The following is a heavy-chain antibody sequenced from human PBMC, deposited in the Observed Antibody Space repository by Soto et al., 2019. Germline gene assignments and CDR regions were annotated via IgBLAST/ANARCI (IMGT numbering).Heavy chain of an antibody. D-gene: IGHD3-22*01. CDR2: IIPIFGTA. CDR1: GGTFSSYA. Sequence: GASVKVSCKASGGTFSSYAISWVRQAPGQGPEWMGWIIPIFGTANYAQKFQGRVTITADKSTSTAYMELSSLRSEDTAVYYCAREPYYYDSSGYSYAFDIWGQGTMVTVSS. V-gene: IGHV1-69*06. J-gene: IGHJ3*02. CDR3: AREPYYYDSSGYSYAFDI.